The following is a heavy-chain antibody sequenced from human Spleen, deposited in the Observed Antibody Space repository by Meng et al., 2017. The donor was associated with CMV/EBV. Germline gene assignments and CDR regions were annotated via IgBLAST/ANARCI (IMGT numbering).Heavy chain of an antibody. CDR3: ARDNGYSYVGYGMDV. CDR1: GGSISSSSYY. D-gene: IGHD5-18*01. CDR2: IYYSGST. Sequence: SETLSLTCTVSGGSISSSSYYWGWIRQPPGKGLEWIGSIYYSGSTYYNPSLKSRVTISVDTSKNQFSLKLSSVTAADTAVYYCARDNGYSYVGYGMDVWGQGTTVTVSS. V-gene: IGHV4-39*07. J-gene: IGHJ6*02.